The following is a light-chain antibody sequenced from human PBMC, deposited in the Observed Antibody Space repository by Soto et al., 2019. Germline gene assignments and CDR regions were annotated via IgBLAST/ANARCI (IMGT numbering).Light chain of an antibody. Sequence: VMTHSPGTLSLSQGERATLSCRASQTISNTFLAWYQKKPGEAPRLLIYGASTRATGIPVRFSGSGSGTEFTLTISILQAEYFAVYYCHQHNNSWTFGQGTKVDIK. CDR3: HQHNNSWT. J-gene: IGKJ1*01. CDR1: QTISNT. V-gene: IGKV3-15*01. CDR2: GAS.